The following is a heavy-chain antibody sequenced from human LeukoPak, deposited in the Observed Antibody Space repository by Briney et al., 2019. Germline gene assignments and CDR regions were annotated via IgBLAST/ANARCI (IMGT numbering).Heavy chain of an antibody. Sequence: SETLSLTCTVSGGSISSSSYYWGWIRQPPGKGLEWIGSIYYSGSTYYNPSLKSRVTISVDTSKNQFSLKLSSVTAADTAVYYCARNNRYSSSPNWFDPWGQGTLVTVSS. V-gene: IGHV4-39*07. CDR2: IYYSGST. CDR1: GGSISSSSYY. CDR3: ARNNRYSSSPNWFDP. D-gene: IGHD6-6*01. J-gene: IGHJ5*02.